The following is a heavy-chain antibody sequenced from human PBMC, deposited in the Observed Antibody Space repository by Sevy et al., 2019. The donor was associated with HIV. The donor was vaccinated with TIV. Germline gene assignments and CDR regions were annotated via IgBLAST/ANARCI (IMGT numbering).Heavy chain of an antibody. CDR1: GFTFSGSA. D-gene: IGHD3-10*01. Sequence: GGSLRLSCAASGFTFSGSAIHWVRQASGKGLEWVGRIRSKSNSHATEYAASVKGRFTISRDDSKNTAYLQMNSLRTEDMAVYYCTRHRLSMVRGIIMAHYLDYWGPGALVTVSS. CDR3: TRHRLSMVRGIIMAHYLDY. V-gene: IGHV3-73*01. J-gene: IGHJ4*02. CDR2: IRSKSNSHAT.